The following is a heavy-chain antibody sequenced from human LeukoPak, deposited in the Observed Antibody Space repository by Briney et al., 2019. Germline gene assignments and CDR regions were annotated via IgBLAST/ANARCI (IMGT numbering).Heavy chain of an antibody. CDR3: ARGFTLFDP. CDR2: ISNSGIT. V-gene: IGHV4-59*01. CDR1: GGSISSYY. D-gene: IGHD2/OR15-2a*01. J-gene: IGHJ5*02. Sequence: SETLSVTCTVSGGSISSYYWSWIRQPPGKGLEWIGYISNSGITNYNPSLKSRVTISIDTSKNQFSLRLSSVTAADTAVYYCARGFTLFDPWGQGTLVTVSS.